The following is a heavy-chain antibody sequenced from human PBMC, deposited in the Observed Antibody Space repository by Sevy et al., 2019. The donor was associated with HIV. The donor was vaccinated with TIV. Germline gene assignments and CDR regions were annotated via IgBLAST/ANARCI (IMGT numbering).Heavy chain of an antibody. CDR1: GFTFSSYW. CDR2: IKQDGSEK. V-gene: IGHV3-7*04. Sequence: GGSLRLSCAASGFTFSSYWMSWVRQAPGKGLEWVANIKQDGSEKYYVDSVKGRFTISRDNAKNSLYLQMNSLRAEDTAVYYCAGASQNPSPKTIFGVVIKRRGGGNDAFDIWGQGTMVTVSS. CDR3: AGASQNPSPKTIFGVVIKRRGGGNDAFDI. D-gene: IGHD3-3*01. J-gene: IGHJ3*02.